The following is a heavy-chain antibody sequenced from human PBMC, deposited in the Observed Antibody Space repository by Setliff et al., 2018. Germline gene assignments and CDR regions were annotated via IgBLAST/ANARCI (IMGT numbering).Heavy chain of an antibody. CDR2: SNVGNDNT. V-gene: IGHV1-3*01. D-gene: IGHD3-22*01. Sequence: GASVKVSCKASGYSFTNYATHWVRQAPGQRLEWMGWSNVGNDNTRYSRKFQGRVTIIRDTSTRTVYLELRSLRSEDTAIYYCARDGGGYYDSRTFDQWGQGTLVTVSS. CDR3: ARDGGGYYDSRTFDQ. J-gene: IGHJ4*02. CDR1: GYSFTNYA.